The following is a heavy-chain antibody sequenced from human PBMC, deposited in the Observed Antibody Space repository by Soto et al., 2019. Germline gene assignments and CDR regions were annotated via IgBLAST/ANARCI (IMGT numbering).Heavy chain of an antibody. J-gene: IGHJ3*02. CDR2: IKSKTDGGTT. D-gene: IGHD3-10*01. V-gene: IGHV3-15*01. CDR3: TTATWFGELFAFDI. CDR1: GFTFSNAW. Sequence: GGSLRLSCAASGFTFSNAWMSWVRQAPGKGLEWVGRIKSKTDGGTTDYAAPVKGRFTISRDDSKNTLYLQMNSLKTEVTAVDYCTTATWFGELFAFDIWGQGTMVTVSS.